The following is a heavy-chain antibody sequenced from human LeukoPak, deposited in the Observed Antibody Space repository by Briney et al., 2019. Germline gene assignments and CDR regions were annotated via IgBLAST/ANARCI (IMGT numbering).Heavy chain of an antibody. J-gene: IGHJ4*02. CDR1: GFTFSSYA. D-gene: IGHD2-21*02. CDR3: AKDSDIVVVTAILDY. Sequence: QTGGSLRLSCAASGFTFSSYAMSWVRQAPGKGLEWVSAISGSGGSTYYADSVKGRFTISRDNSKNTLYLQMNSLRAEDTAVYYCAKDSDIVVVTAILDYWGQGTLVTVSS. V-gene: IGHV3-23*01. CDR2: ISGSGGST.